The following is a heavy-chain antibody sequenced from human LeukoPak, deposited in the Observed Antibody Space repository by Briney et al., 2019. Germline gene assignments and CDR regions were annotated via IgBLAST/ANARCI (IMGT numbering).Heavy chain of an antibody. CDR1: GFTFSSCE. J-gene: IGHJ5*02. CDR3: ARDNSRFDP. V-gene: IGHV3-21*01. Sequence: GGSLRLSCAASGFTFSSCEMNWVRQAPGKGLEWVSSISSSSSYIYYADSVKGRFTISRDNAKNSLYLQMNSLRAEDTAVYYCARDNSRFDPWGQGTLVTVSS. CDR2: ISSSSSYI.